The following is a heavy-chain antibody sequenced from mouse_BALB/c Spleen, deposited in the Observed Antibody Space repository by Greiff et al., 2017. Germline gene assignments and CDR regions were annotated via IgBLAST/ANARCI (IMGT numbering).Heavy chain of an antibody. CDR1: GFTFSSYT. CDR2: ISNGGGST. D-gene: IGHD2-3*01. Sequence: EVNVVESGGGLVQPGGSLKLSCAASGFTFSSYTMSWVRQTPEKRLEWVAYISNGGGSTYYPDTVKGRFTISRDNAKNTLYLQMSSLKSEDTAMYYCARQGGYSYFDYWGQGTTLTVSS. V-gene: IGHV5-12-2*01. CDR3: ARQGGYSYFDY. J-gene: IGHJ2*01.